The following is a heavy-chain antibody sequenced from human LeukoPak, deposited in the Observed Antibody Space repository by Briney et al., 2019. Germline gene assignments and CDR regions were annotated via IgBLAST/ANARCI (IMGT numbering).Heavy chain of an antibody. CDR1: GGSISSSNYY. Sequence: PSETLSLTCTVSGGSISSSNYYWGWIRQPPGKGLEWIGSLYYSGSTFYNPSLKSRVTISVDTSKNQFSLKLSSVTAADTAVYYCARGIAAAGNRYYYYMDVWGKGTTVTVSS. J-gene: IGHJ6*03. D-gene: IGHD6-13*01. CDR3: ARGIAAAGNRYYYYMDV. V-gene: IGHV4-39*07. CDR2: LYYSGST.